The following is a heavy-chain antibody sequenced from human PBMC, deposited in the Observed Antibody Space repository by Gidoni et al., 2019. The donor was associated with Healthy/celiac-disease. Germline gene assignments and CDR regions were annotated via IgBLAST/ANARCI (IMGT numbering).Heavy chain of an antibody. CDR2: ISSSGSTI. Sequence: EVQLVESGGGLVQPGGSLRLSCAASGFTFSSYELNWVRQAPGKGLDCVSYISSSGSTIYCADSVKGRFTISRDNAKNSLYLQMNSLRAEDTAVYYCAREPSVVAFDYWGQGTLVTVSS. CDR1: GFTFSSYE. J-gene: IGHJ4*02. CDR3: AREPSVVAFDY. D-gene: IGHD2-15*01. V-gene: IGHV3-48*03.